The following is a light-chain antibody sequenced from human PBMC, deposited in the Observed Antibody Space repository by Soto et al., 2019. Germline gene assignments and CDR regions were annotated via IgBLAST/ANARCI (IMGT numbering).Light chain of an antibody. CDR1: SSDVGGYNY. CDR2: DVS. J-gene: IGLJ1*01. V-gene: IGLV2-14*01. CDR3: SSYTSSSTS. Sequence: QSALTQAASVSGSPGQSITISCTGTSSDVGGYNYVSWYQQHPGKAPKLMIYDVSNRPSGVSNRFSGSKSGNTASLTISGLQAEDEADYYCSSYTSSSTSFGTGTKLTVL.